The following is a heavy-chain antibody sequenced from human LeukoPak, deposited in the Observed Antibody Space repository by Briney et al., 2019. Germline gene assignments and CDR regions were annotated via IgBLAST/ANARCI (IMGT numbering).Heavy chain of an antibody. J-gene: IGHJ4*02. CDR1: GGSISSYY. Sequence: PSETLSLTCTVSGGSISSYYWSWIRQPPGKGLEWIGYIYYSGSTNYNPSLKSQVTISVDTSKNQFSLKLSSVTAADTAVYYCARVDYYDSSGYYFDYWGQGTLVTVSS. D-gene: IGHD3-22*01. CDR3: ARVDYYDSSGYYFDY. V-gene: IGHV4-59*01. CDR2: IYYSGST.